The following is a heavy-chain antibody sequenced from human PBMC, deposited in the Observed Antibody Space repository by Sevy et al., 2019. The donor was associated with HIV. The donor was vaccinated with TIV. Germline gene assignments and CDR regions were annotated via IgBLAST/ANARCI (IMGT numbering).Heavy chain of an antibody. CDR1: EFIFNDAW. Sequence: GGSLRLSCVASEFIFNDAWMHWVRQAPGKGLEWVGRIKSNIDGAAIDYAAPGKGRFTISSDDSKNTELLQMTSLKSEESDVYFCTTKGRNCSVFGCQNSWGQGTQVTVSS. CDR3: TTKGRNCSVFGCQNS. J-gene: IGHJ4*02. D-gene: IGHD2-15*01. CDR2: IKSNIDGAAI. V-gene: IGHV3-15*01.